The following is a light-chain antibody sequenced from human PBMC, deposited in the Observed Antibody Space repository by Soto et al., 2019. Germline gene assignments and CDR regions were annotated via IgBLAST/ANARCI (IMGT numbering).Light chain of an antibody. J-gene: IGLJ2*01. V-gene: IGLV1-44*01. CDR1: SSNIGSKT. CDR2: SNN. Sequence: QSVLTQPPSASGTPGERVTISCSGSSSNIGSKTVNWYQQLPGTAPKLLIYSNNQRHSGVHDRLCGSKSGTSASLAISGLQCEDETDYYCAAWADSLNGVVFGGGTKLTVL. CDR3: AAWADSLNGVV.